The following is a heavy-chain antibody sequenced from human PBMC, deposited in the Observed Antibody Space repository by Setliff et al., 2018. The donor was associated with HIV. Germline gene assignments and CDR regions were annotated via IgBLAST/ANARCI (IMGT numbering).Heavy chain of an antibody. J-gene: IGHJ3*01. CDR1: GGSISSSSYY. D-gene: IGHD2-21*02. Sequence: SETLSLTCTVSGGSISSSSYYWGWHRQPPGKGVEWIGSHYYSGSTYYTPSLKRRVTISVDTSKNQCSLKLSSVTAADTAVYYCARRRAPGWCGGYSGYAFDLWGQGTMVTVSS. V-gene: IGHV4-39*01. CDR2: HYYSGST. CDR3: ARRRAPGWCGGYSGYAFDL.